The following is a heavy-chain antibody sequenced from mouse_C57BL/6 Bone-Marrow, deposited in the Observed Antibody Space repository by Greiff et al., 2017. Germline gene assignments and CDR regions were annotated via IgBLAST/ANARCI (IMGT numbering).Heavy chain of an antibody. D-gene: IGHD2-1*01. CDR2: IYPGDGDT. V-gene: IGHV1-82*01. CDR1: GYAFSSSW. CDR3: ARDGNYPTLCWYFDV. Sequence: QVQLQQSGPELVKPGASVKISCKASGYAFSSSWMNWVKQRPGKGLEWIGRIYPGDGDTNYNGKFKGKATLTADKSSSTAYMQLSSLTSEDSAVYFCARDGNYPTLCWYFDVWGTGTTVTVSS. J-gene: IGHJ1*03.